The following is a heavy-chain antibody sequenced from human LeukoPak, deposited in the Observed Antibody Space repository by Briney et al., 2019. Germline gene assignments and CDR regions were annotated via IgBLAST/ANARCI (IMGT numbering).Heavy chain of an antibody. D-gene: IGHD3-10*01. CDR2: ISSYNGNT. Sequence: ASVKVSCKASGYTFTGYYMHWVRQAPGQGLEWMGWISSYNGNTNYAQMLQGRVTMTTDTSTNTAYMELRSLRSDDTAVYYCARTLLWFGDPDAFDIWGQGTMVTVSS. V-gene: IGHV1-18*04. CDR1: GYTFTGYY. CDR3: ARTLLWFGDPDAFDI. J-gene: IGHJ3*02.